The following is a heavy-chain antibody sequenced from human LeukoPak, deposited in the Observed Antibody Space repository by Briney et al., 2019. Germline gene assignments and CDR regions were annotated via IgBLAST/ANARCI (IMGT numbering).Heavy chain of an antibody. CDR3: ARDLCTNGVCYDAFDT. J-gene: IGHJ3*02. CDR1: GGSMSSGSHY. D-gene: IGHD2-8*01. Sequence: SETLSLTCTVSGGSMSSGSHYWSWIRQPAGKGLEWIGRIYTSGSTNYNPSLKSRVTISVDTSKNQFSLKLSSVTAADTAVYYCARDLCTNGVCYDAFDTWGQGTMVNVSS. V-gene: IGHV4-61*02. CDR2: IYTSGST.